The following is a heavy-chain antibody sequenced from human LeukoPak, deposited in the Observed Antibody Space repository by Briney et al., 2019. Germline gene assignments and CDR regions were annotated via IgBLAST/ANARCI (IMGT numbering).Heavy chain of an antibody. V-gene: IGHV5-51*01. D-gene: IGHD5-18*01. J-gene: IGHJ4*02. CDR1: GYSFTSYW. CDR3: ARPGEVDTAMVPY. CDR2: IYPGDSDT. Sequence: GESLKISCKGSGYSFTSYWIGWVRQMPGKGLEWMGIIYPGDSDTRYSPSFQGQVTISADKSISAAYLQWSSLKASDTAMYYCARPGEVDTAMVPYWGQGTLVTVSS.